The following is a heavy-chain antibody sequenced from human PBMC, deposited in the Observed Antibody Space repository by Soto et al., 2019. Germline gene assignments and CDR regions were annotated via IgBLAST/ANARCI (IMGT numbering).Heavy chain of an antibody. CDR3: ASSVVVPSTMNYFVY. V-gene: IGHV5-51*01. CDR2: IFPADSDT. Sequence: GESLKISCKGSGYSFSNYWIAWVRQMPGKGLEWMGIIFPADSDTKYSPSFQGQVTISADKSISTAYLQWSSLKASDTAMYYCASSVVVPSTMNYFVYWGQGALGTVSS. D-gene: IGHD2-15*01. J-gene: IGHJ4*02. CDR1: GYSFSNYW.